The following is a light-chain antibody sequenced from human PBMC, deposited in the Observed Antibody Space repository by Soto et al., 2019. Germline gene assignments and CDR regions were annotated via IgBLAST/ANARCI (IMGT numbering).Light chain of an antibody. CDR1: QTISSS. J-gene: IGKJ3*01. CDR3: QHYDNLPPFT. Sequence: DIQMTQSPSSLSASVGDRVTITCRASQTISSSLNWYQQKPGKAPDLLIYAASNLQSGVPSRFSGSGSGSDFTFTISSLQPEDIATYYCQHYDNLPPFTFGPGTKVAIK. V-gene: IGKV1-33*01. CDR2: AAS.